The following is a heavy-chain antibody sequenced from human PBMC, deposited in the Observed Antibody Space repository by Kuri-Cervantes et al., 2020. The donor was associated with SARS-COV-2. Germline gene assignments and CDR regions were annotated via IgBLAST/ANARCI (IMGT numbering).Heavy chain of an antibody. Sequence: GESLKISCAASGFTFSRYWMHWVRQAPGKGLVWVSRINHDGSSTEFADSVKGRFAISRDNARNTLYLQMNSLRAEDTAVYYCANTLVWGVDYWGQGTLVTVSS. V-gene: IGHV3-74*03. J-gene: IGHJ4*02. CDR2: INHDGSST. CDR3: ANTLVWGVDY. D-gene: IGHD7-27*01. CDR1: GFTFSRYW.